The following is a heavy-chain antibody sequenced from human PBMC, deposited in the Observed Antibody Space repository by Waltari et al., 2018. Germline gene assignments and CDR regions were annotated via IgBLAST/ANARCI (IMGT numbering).Heavy chain of an antibody. Sequence: QVQLQESGPGLVKPSQTLSLPCTVPGASVSGARYFWNWIRQPAGKGLEWIARIYTTGRTDYNPSLQSRVTISADTSKNELSLKMSSVTAADTAVYYCARSGYDSTEGWLDPWGPGTLVTVSS. CDR2: IYTTGRT. V-gene: IGHV4-61*02. J-gene: IGHJ5*02. D-gene: IGHD3-22*01. CDR3: ARSGYDSTEGWLDP. CDR1: GASVSGARYF.